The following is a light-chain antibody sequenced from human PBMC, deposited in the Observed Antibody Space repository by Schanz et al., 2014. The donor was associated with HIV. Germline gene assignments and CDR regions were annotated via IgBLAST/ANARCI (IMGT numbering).Light chain of an antibody. CDR1: SGNIANNS. Sequence: NFMLTQPQSVSESPGKTITISCTRTSGNIANNSVQWRHQRPGSAPTTVIYEHNQRPSGVPDRFSASIDISSNSASLTISGLRTEDEADYYCQSYDSSTHWVFGGGTKLTVL. CDR3: QSYDSSTHWV. V-gene: IGLV6-57*04. CDR2: EHN. J-gene: IGLJ3*02.